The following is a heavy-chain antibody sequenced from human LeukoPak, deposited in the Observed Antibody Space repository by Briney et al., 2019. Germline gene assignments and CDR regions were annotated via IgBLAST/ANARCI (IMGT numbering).Heavy chain of an antibody. D-gene: IGHD5-18*01. CDR3: ARVGSGNTYGYGDY. CDR2: INSDGSTT. Sequence: PGGSLRLSCAASGFTFSNNWMHWVRQAPGKGLVWVSRINSDGSTTTYADSVKGRFTISRDNSKNTLYLQMNSLRVEDTAVYFCARVGSGNTYGYGDYWGQGTLVTVSS. V-gene: IGHV3-74*01. CDR1: GFTFSNNW. J-gene: IGHJ4*02.